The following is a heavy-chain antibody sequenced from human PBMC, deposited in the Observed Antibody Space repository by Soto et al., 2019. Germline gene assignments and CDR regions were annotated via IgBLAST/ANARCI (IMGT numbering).Heavy chain of an antibody. CDR2: INPSGAST. CDR1: GYTFTSFY. D-gene: IGHD2-15*01. J-gene: IGHJ4*02. Sequence: QVQLVQSGAEVKKPGASVKVSCKASGYTFTSFYMHWVRQAPGQGPEWMGLINPSGASTTYAQKFQGRVTMTKDTTRTTVNMELSSLRSADPPVDYCARAGCSGGCWLDYWGQGTLVTVCS. CDR3: ARAGCSGGCWLDY. V-gene: IGHV1-46*01.